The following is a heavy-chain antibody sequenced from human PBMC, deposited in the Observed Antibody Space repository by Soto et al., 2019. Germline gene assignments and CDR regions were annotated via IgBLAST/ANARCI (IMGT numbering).Heavy chain of an antibody. V-gene: IGHV3-30*18. J-gene: IGHJ4*02. Sequence: SLRLSCAASGFTFSSYGMHWVRQAPGKGLEWVAVISYDGSNKYYADSVKGRFTISRDNSKNTLYLQMNSLRAEDTAVYYCAKASPGSHGSTDYWGQGTLVTVSS. CDR1: GFTFSSYG. CDR2: ISYDGSNK. CDR3: AKASPGSHGSTDY. D-gene: IGHD3-10*01.